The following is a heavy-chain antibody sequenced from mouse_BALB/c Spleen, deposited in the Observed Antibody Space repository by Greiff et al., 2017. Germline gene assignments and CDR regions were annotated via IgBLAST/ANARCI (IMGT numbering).Heavy chain of an antibody. CDR2: IDPANGNT. CDR1: GFNIKDTY. Sequence: VHVKQSGAELVKPGASVKLSCTASGFNIKDTYMHWVKQRPEQGLEWIGRIDPANGNTKYDPKFQGKATITADTSSNTAYLQLSSLTSEDTAVYYCARSGYDWFAYWGQGTLVTVSA. V-gene: IGHV14-3*02. J-gene: IGHJ3*01. D-gene: IGHD2-2*01. CDR3: ARSGYDWFAY.